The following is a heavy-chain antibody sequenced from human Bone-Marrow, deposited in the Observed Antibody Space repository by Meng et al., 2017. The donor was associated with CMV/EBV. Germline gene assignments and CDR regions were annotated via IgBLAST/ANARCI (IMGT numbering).Heavy chain of an antibody. J-gene: IGHJ4*02. CDR3: ARVGLRQFGLSHFDY. CDR2: ISSSSSYI. CDR1: GFTFSSYS. Sequence: LALTLAASGFTFSSYSMNWVRQAPGKGLEWVSYISSSSSYIYYADSVKGRFTISRDNAKNSLYLQMNSLRAEDTAVYYCARVGLRQFGLSHFDYWGQGTLVTVSS. V-gene: IGHV3-21*01. D-gene: IGHD3-10*01.